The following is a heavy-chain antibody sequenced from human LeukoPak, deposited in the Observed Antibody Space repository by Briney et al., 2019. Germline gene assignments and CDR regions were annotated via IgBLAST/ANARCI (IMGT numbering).Heavy chain of an antibody. Sequence: GASVKVSCKASGYTFTSYDINWARQATGQGLEWMGWMNPNSGNTGYAQKFQGRVTMTRNTSITTAYMELSSLRSEDTAVYYCARVGHYYDSSGYLSTVYYFDYWGQGTLVTVSS. V-gene: IGHV1-8*01. CDR3: ARVGHYYDSSGYLSTVYYFDY. CDR1: GYTFTSYD. J-gene: IGHJ4*02. CDR2: MNPNSGNT. D-gene: IGHD3-22*01.